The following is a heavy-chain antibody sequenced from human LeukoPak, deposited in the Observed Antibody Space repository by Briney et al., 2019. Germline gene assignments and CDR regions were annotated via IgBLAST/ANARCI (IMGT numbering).Heavy chain of an antibody. J-gene: IGHJ4*02. CDR3: ARRSLGTIDY. D-gene: IGHD3/OR15-3a*01. V-gene: IGHV4-38-2*01. CDR2: IYHSGST. CDR1: GYSISSGYY. Sequence: SETLSLTCAVSGYSISSGYYWGWIRQPPGKGLEWIGSIYHSGSTYYNPSLKSRVTISVDTSKNQFSLKLSSVTAADTPVYYCARRSLGTIDYWGQGTLVTVSS.